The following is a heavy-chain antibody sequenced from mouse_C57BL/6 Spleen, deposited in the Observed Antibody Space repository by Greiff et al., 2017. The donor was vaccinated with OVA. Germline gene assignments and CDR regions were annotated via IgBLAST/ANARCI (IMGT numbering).Heavy chain of an antibody. V-gene: IGHV5-4*01. CDR3: ARDYYGSPYYFDY. CDR1: GFTFSSYA. CDR2: ISDGGSYT. Sequence: EVHLVESGGGLVKPGGSLKLSCAASGFTFSSYAMSWVRQTPEKRLEWVATISDGGSYTYYPDNVKGRFTISRDNAKNNLYLPMSQLKSEDTAMYYCARDYYGSPYYFDYWGQGTTLTVSS. J-gene: IGHJ2*01. D-gene: IGHD1-1*01.